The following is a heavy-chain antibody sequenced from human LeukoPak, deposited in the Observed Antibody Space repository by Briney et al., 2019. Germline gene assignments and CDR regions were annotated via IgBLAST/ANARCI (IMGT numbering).Heavy chain of an antibody. D-gene: IGHD4-17*01. CDR3: ARIYGDYGDY. Sequence: SETLSLTCTVSGGSFTTHYWSWIRQPPGKGLEWIGYIYYSGSTNYNPSLKSRVTISVDTSKNQFSLKLSSVTAADTAVYYCARIYGDYGDYWGQGTLVTVSS. CDR2: IYYSGST. J-gene: IGHJ4*02. CDR1: GGSFTTHY. V-gene: IGHV4-59*11.